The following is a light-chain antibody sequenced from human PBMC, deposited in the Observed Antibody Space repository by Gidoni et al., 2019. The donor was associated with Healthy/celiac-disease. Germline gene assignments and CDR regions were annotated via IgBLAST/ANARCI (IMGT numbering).Light chain of an antibody. Sequence: SSELTQDPAVSVALGQTVWITCQGDSLRRYYASWYQQKSGQAPTLVISGKDKRPSGIPDRFSGSGSGTTASLTITWAQAEDEADYYCSSRDSSGNRLIFGGGTKLTVL. V-gene: IGLV3-19*01. J-gene: IGLJ2*01. CDR1: SLRRYY. CDR2: GKD. CDR3: SSRDSSGNRLI.